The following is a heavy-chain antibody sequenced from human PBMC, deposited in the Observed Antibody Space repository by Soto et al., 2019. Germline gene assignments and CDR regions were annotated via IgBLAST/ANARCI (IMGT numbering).Heavy chain of an antibody. D-gene: IGHD5-18*01. CDR2: IIPIFGTA. CDR3: ARDQGLGDGYNYWFDP. J-gene: IGHJ5*02. V-gene: IGHV1-69*01. CDR1: GGTFSSYA. Sequence: QVQLVQSGAEVKKPGSSVKVSCKASGGTFSSYASSWVRQAPGQGLEWMGGIIPIFGTANYAQKFQGRVTITADESTSTAYMELSSLRSEDTAVYYCARDQGLGDGYNYWFDPWGQGTLVTVSS.